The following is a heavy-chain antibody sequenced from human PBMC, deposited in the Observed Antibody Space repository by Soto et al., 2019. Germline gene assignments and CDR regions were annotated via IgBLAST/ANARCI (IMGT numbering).Heavy chain of an antibody. J-gene: IGHJ5*01. CDR3: AQNITSRVDS. CDR2: INNYNSYT. Sequence: QVQLVQSGAELRKPGASVKVSCKTSGYAFRNYGISWVRQAPGQGLAWMGWINNYNSYTHSAKKFQCRVIMTIESSTSSAFLEVRNLRSDDTAVYYCAQNITSRVDSWGQGTLVTVSS. CDR1: GYAFRNYG. V-gene: IGHV1-18*01. D-gene: IGHD2-2*01.